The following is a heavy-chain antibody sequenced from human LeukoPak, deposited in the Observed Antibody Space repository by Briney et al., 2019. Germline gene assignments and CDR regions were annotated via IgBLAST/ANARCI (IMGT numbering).Heavy chain of an antibody. CDR1: AFSFSNYA. J-gene: IGHJ6*02. D-gene: IGHD3-3*01. CDR2: ISTSGGST. V-gene: IGHV3-23*01. Sequence: PGGSLRPSCAASAFSFSNYAMSWVRQAPGKGLEWVSTISTSGGSTYYADSVKGRFTISRDNSKNTLWLQTDSLRAEDTAVYYCARDRADFWSGLVGNYYYGMDVWGQGTTVTVSS. CDR3: ARDRADFWSGLVGNYYYGMDV.